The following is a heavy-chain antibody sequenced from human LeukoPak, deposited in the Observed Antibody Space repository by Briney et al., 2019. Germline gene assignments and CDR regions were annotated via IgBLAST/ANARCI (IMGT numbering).Heavy chain of an antibody. V-gene: IGHV3-21*04. CDR2: IRGSGADK. D-gene: IGHD2-21*02. CDR1: GFSFSTYS. J-gene: IGHJ4*02. Sequence: PGGSLRLSCAASGFSFSTYSMSWVRQAPGKGLEWVSSIRGSGADKYYADSVKGRFSISRDNSQDTLSLQMNSLRAEDTAVYYCARVLRYYFDYWGQGTLVTVSS. CDR3: ARVLRYYFDY.